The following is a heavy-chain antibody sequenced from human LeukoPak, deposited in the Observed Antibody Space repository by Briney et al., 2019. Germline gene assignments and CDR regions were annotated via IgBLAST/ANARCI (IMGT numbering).Heavy chain of an antibody. D-gene: IGHD6-25*01. CDR2: ISAYNGNT. V-gene: IGHV1-18*01. CDR3: ARGQQRLAPEYFQH. CDR1: GYTFTSYG. J-gene: IGHJ1*01. Sequence: GASVKVSCTASGYTFTSYGISWVRQAPGQGLEWMGWISAYNGNTNYAQKLQGRVIMTTDTSTSTAYMELRSLRSDDTAVYYCARGQQRLAPEYFQHWGQGTLVTVSS.